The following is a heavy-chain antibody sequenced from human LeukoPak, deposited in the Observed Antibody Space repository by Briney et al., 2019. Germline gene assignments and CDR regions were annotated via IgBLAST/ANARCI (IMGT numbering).Heavy chain of an antibody. CDR1: GFTFSTYW. D-gene: IGHD1-26*01. J-gene: IGHJ4*02. CDR2: ITADGSK. V-gene: IGHV3-74*01. CDR3: SKTSIVGPTEIDY. Sequence: GGSLRLSCAASGFTFSTYWMYWVRHAPEQGLVWVARITADGSKNYADSVKDRFTISRDNAKNTLYLQMNSLRAEDTAVYYCSKTSIVGPTEIDYWGQGTLVTVSS.